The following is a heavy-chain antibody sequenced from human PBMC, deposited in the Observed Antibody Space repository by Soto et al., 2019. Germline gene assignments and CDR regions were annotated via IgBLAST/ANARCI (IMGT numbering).Heavy chain of an antibody. CDR1: GFDFGSFG. CDR2: IVVVSGST. CDR3: SADHPHMAMGWPV. J-gene: IGHJ6*02. D-gene: IGHD1-26*01. V-gene: IGHV1-58*02. Sequence: SVKVSCKASGFDFGSFGIQFLRQTRGRGLEWIGWIVVVSGSTNYARHFQGRVAISRDMSSSTAYLDLYDLKSDDTAVYFCSADHPHMAMGWPVWGQGTTVTVSS.